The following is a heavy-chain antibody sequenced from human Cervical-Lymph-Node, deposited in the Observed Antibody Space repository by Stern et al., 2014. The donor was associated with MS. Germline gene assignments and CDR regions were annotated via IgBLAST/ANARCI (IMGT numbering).Heavy chain of an antibody. CDR2: IRWNGGRV. CDR3: AKDHSSGWDYFDS. CDR1: GFTFDDFA. Sequence: EVQLVQSGGGLVQPGRSLRLSCAGSGFTFDDFAMHWVRQAPGKGLEWVSGIRWNGGRVGYADSVRGRFIISRDNAKKSLYLEMNSLRAEDTAMYYCAKDHSSGWDYFDSWGQGTLVTVSS. J-gene: IGHJ4*02. D-gene: IGHD6-19*01. V-gene: IGHV3-9*01.